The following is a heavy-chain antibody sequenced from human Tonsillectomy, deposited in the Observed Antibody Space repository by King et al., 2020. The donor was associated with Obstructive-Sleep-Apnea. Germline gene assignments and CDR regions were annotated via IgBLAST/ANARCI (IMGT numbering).Heavy chain of an antibody. Sequence: QLQESGPGLVKPSENLSLTCTVSGVSISSSAYYGGWIRQPPGKGLEWIGSISYSGSTYYNPSLKSRVTISMDTSKNQFSLKLSSVTAADTAVYYCATTYYDFWSGYYKGYYFDYWGQGTLVTVSS. J-gene: IGHJ4*02. D-gene: IGHD3-3*01. V-gene: IGHV4-39*07. CDR3: ATTYYDFWSGYYKGYYFDY. CDR1: GVSISSSAYY. CDR2: ISYSGST.